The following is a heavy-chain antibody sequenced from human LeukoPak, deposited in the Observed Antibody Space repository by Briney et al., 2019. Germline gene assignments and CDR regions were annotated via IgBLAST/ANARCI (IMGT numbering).Heavy chain of an antibody. D-gene: IGHD1-26*01. CDR2: IQYDGDNK. CDR1: GFTFTRSA. J-gene: IGHJ4*02. V-gene: IGHV3-30*02. CDR3: AKRWDSTWSYFDL. Sequence: GGSLRLSCVASGFTFTRSAMHWVRQAPGKGLEWVAFIQYDGDNKYYADSVKGRFTISRDDSQNTLYLQMNSLTVEATAVYYCAKRWDSTWSYFDLWGQGTLVTVSS.